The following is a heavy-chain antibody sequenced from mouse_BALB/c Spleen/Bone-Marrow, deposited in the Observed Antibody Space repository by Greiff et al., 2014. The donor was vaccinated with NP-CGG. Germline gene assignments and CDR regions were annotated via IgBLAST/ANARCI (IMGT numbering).Heavy chain of an antibody. CDR2: ISDGGSYT. D-gene: IGHD1-2*01. CDR1: GFTFSDYY. J-gene: IGHJ4*01. V-gene: IGHV5-4*02. CDR3: ARVVRPHYYAMDY. Sequence: VNVVESGGGLVKPGGSLKLSCAASGFTFSDYYMYWVRQTPEKRLEWVAAISDGGSYTYYPDSVKGRFTISRDNAKNNLYLQMSSLKSEDTAMYYCARVVRPHYYAMDYWGQGTSVTVSS.